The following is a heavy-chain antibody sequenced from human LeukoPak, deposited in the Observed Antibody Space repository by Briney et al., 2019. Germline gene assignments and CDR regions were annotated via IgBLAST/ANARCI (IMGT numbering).Heavy chain of an antibody. D-gene: IGHD1-14*01. V-gene: IGHV4-30-4*08. CDR1: GGSISSGDYY. CDR2: IYYSGST. Sequence: SQTLSLTCTVSGGSISSGDYYWSWIRQPPGKGLEWIGYIYYSGSTYYNPSLKSRVTISVDTSKNQFSLKLSSVTAADTAVYYCARVTYPCYYYGMDVWGQGTTVTVSS. CDR3: ARVTYPCYYYGMDV. J-gene: IGHJ6*02.